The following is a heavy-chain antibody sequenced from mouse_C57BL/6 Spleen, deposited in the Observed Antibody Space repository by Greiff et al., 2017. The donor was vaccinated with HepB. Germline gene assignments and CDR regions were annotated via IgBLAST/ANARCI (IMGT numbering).Heavy chain of an antibody. Sequence: DVHLVESGGGLVKPGGSLKLSCAASGFTFSDYGMHWVRQAPEKGLEWVAYISSGSSTIYYADTVKGRFTISRDNAKNTLFLQMTSLRSEDTAMYYCANPYYPDYWGQGTTLTVSS. V-gene: IGHV5-17*01. D-gene: IGHD1-1*01. CDR2: ISSGSSTI. J-gene: IGHJ2*01. CDR3: ANPYYPDY. CDR1: GFTFSDYG.